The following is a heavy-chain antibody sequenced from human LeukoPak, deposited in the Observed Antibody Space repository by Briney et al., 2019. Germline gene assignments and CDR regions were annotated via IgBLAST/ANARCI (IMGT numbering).Heavy chain of an antibody. CDR2: INHSGST. CDR1: GGSFSGYY. CDR3: ARVGYYDSSGYYHHTYYFDY. D-gene: IGHD3-22*01. Sequence: SETLSLTCAVYGGSFSGYYWSWIRQPPGKGLEWIGEINHSGSTNYNPSLKSRVTISVDTSKNQFSLKLSSVTAADTAVYYCARVGYYDSSGYYHHTYYFDYWGQGTLVTVSS. V-gene: IGHV4-34*01. J-gene: IGHJ4*02.